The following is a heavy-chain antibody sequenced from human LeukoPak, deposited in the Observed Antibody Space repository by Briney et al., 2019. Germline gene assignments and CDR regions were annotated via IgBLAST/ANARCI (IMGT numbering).Heavy chain of an antibody. CDR2: IYSGGST. CDR3: ARENYDILTGLGLTYGMDV. Sequence: GGSLRLSCAASGFTVSSNYMSWVRQAPGKGLEWVSVIYSGGSTYYADSVKGRFTISRVNSKNTLYLQMNSLRAEDTAVYYCARENYDILTGLGLTYGMDVWGQGTTVTVSS. D-gene: IGHD3-9*01. J-gene: IGHJ6*02. CDR1: GFTVSSNY. V-gene: IGHV3-53*01.